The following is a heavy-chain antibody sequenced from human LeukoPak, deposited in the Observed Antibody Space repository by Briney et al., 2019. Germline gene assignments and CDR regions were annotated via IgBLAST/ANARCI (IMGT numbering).Heavy chain of an antibody. J-gene: IGHJ6*03. D-gene: IGHD2-15*01. Sequence: YPSQTLSLTCTVSGGSISSGSYYWSWIRQPAGKGLEWIGRIYTSGSTNYNPSLKSRVTISVDTSKNQFSLKLSSVTAADTAVYYCARGRDMLDYYYYYYMDVWGKGTTVTVSS. CDR1: GGSISSGSYY. V-gene: IGHV4-61*02. CDR3: ARGRDMLDYYYYYYMDV. CDR2: IYTSGST.